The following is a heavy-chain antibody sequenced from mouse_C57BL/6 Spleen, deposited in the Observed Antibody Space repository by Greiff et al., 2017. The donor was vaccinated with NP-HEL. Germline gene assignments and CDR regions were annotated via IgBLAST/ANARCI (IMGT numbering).Heavy chain of an antibody. D-gene: IGHD2-4*01. CDR1: GYTFTSYG. Sequence: QVQLQQSGAELARPGASVKLSCKASGYTFTSYGISWVKQRTGQGLEWIGEIYPRSGNTYYNEKFKGKATLTADKSSSTAYMELRSLTSEDSAVYFCARAYDYGGIDYWGQGTTLTVSS. CDR2: IYPRSGNT. CDR3: ARAYDYGGIDY. V-gene: IGHV1-81*01. J-gene: IGHJ2*01.